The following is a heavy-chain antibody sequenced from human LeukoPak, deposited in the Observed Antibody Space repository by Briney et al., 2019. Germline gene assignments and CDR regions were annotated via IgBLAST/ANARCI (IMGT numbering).Heavy chain of an antibody. CDR2: IDARSGIT. Sequence: GGSLRLSCAASGFTFTIFGLNWVRQAPGKVPEWVSYIDARSGITYYADSVQGRFTISRDNSKNTLYLQMNSLRAEDTAVYFCAKESGGPGSSYQAFLDYWGQGTLVTVSP. V-gene: IGHV3-48*01. J-gene: IGHJ4*02. CDR1: GFTFTIFG. D-gene: IGHD1-26*01. CDR3: AKESGGPGSSYQAFLDY.